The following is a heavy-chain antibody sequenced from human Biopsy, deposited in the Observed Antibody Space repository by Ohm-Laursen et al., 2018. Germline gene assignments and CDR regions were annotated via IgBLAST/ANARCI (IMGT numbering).Heavy chain of an antibody. D-gene: IGHD3-22*01. CDR3: ARDRGYYSDRTVPGYFDL. Sequence: SETLSLTCTVPGDSISTYYWSWIRQPPGKGLEWIGYVYYTGGTDYNPSLQSRVTISVDTSKNHFSLRLRSVTPADTAIYYCARDRGYYSDRTVPGYFDLWGRGTLVTVSS. CDR2: VYYTGGT. J-gene: IGHJ2*01. CDR1: GDSISTYY. V-gene: IGHV4-59*01.